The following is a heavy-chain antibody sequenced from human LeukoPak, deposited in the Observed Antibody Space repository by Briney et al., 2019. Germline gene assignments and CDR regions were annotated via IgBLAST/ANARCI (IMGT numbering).Heavy chain of an antibody. CDR2: MNPNSGNT. J-gene: IGHJ5*02. Sequence: ASVKVSCKASGYTFTSYDINWVRQATGQGLEWMGWMNPNSGNTGYAQKFQVRVTMTRNTSISTAYMELSSLRSEDTAVYYCARETYHFWSGYGNSWFDPWGQGTLVTVSS. CDR1: GYTFTSYD. CDR3: ARETYHFWSGYGNSWFDP. D-gene: IGHD3-3*01. V-gene: IGHV1-8*01.